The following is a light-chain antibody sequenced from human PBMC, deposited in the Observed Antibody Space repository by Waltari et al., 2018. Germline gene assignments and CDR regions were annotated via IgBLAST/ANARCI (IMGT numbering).Light chain of an antibody. CDR3: CSYAGSHVL. Sequence: QSALTQPRSVSGSPGQSVTISCTGTSSDIGANYAVVSWYQQHPGKAPKPVIYDVSVRPLGDPGRFSGSKSGNTASLTISGLQSEDEAEYYCCSYAGSHVLLGGGTKLTVL. CDR1: SSDIGANYA. V-gene: IGLV2-11*01. J-gene: IGLJ2*01. CDR2: DVS.